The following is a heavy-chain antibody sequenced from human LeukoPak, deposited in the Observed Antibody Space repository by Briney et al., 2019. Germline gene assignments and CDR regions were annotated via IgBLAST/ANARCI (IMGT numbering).Heavy chain of an antibody. D-gene: IGHD4-17*01. CDR1: GFTFSNYA. J-gene: IGHJ6*02. Sequence: PGGSLRLSCVASGFTFSNYAMSWVRQAPGKGLEWVSAIRSNGHTTYDADSVKGRFTISRDNSKNTLYLQMNSLRAEDTAVYYCARGTVTTYYYYYGMDVWGQGTTVTVSS. V-gene: IGHV3-23*01. CDR2: IRSNGHTT. CDR3: ARGTVTTYYYYYGMDV.